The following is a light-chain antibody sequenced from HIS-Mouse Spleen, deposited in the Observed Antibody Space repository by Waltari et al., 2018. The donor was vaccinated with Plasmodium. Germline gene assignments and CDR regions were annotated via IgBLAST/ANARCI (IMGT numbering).Light chain of an antibody. Sequence: YDLIQPLSVSVALGQTSRITCGGNNMGSKNVHWYQQKPGQAPVLVIYRDSNRPSGIPERFSGSNSGNTATLTISRAQAGDEADYYCQVWDSSFWVFGGGTKLTVL. CDR2: RDS. J-gene: IGLJ3*02. V-gene: IGLV3-9*01. CDR1: NMGSKN. CDR3: QVWDSSFWV.